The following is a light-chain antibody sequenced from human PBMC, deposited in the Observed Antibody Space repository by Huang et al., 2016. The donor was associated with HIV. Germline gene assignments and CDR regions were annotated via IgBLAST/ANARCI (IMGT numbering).Light chain of an antibody. Sequence: DIQMTQSPSTLSASVGDRVAITCRADQRVNNWLAWYQQKPGKAPKLLIYKSSSLQSGVPSRFSGSTSGTEFTLTSSSLQPDDFATYYCLQYNTYPYTFGQGTKLEIK. CDR2: KSS. J-gene: IGKJ2*01. V-gene: IGKV1-5*03. CDR3: LQYNTYPYT. CDR1: QRVNNW.